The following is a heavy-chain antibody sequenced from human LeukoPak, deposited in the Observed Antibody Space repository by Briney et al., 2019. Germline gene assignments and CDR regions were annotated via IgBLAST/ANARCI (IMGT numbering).Heavy chain of an antibody. CDR1: GFTVSSNY. Sequence: GGSLRLSCAASGFTVSSNYMSWVRQAPGKGLEWVSVIYSGGSTYYADSVKGRFTISRDNSKNTLYLQMNSLRAEDTAVYYCARNHDSSGPNDAFDIWGQGTMVTVSS. V-gene: IGHV3-66*02. CDR2: IYSGGST. CDR3: ARNHDSSGPNDAFDI. J-gene: IGHJ3*02. D-gene: IGHD3-22*01.